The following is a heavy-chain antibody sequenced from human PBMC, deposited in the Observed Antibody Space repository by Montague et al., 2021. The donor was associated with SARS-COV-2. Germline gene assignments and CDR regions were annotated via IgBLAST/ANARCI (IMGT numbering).Heavy chain of an antibody. J-gene: IGHJ4*02. Sequence: PALGKPTQTLTLTCTFSGFSLSTSGMRASWIRQPPGKALEWLARIDWDDDKFYSTSLKTRLTISKDTSKNQVVLTTTNMDPVDTATYYCARSYYDILTAYYTPFDFWGQGTLVTVSS. CDR1: GFSLSTSGMR. V-gene: IGHV2-70*04. CDR3: ARSYYDILTAYYTPFDF. D-gene: IGHD3-9*01. CDR2: IDWDDDK.